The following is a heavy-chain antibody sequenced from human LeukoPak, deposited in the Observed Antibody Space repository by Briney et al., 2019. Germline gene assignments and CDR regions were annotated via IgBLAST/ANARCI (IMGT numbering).Heavy chain of an antibody. D-gene: IGHD6-13*01. CDR3: AVGSSSWYGEFDY. CDR1: GYTFTSYY. V-gene: IGHV1-46*01. J-gene: IGHJ4*02. CDR2: INPSGGST. Sequence: GASVKVSCKASGYTFTSYYMHWVRQAPGQGLEWMGIINPSGGSTSYAQKFQGRVTMARDMSTSTVYMELSSLRSEDTAVYYCAVGSSSWYGEFDYWGQGTLVTVSS.